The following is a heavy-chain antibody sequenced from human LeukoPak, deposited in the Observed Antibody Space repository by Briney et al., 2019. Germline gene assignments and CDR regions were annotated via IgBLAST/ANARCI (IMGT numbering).Heavy chain of an antibody. D-gene: IGHD5-12*01. V-gene: IGHV5-51*01. Sequence: GESLKISCKGSGYSFTSYWIGWVRQMPGKGLEWMGIIYPGDSDTRYSPSFQGQVTISADKSISTAYLQWSSLKASDTAMYYCARLGYSGYDPGPSDYWGQGTLVTVSS. CDR3: ARLGYSGYDPGPSDY. J-gene: IGHJ4*02. CDR1: GYSFTSYW. CDR2: IYPGDSDT.